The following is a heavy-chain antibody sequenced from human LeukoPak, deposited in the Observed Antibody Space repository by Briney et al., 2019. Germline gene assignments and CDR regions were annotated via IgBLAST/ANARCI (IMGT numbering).Heavy chain of an antibody. CDR1: GYTFTGYY. CDR2: INPNSGGT. D-gene: IGHD3-16*01. J-gene: IGHJ3*02. CDR3: ARAKVMITFGGVLQGRPKLDAFDI. Sequence: ASVKVSCKASGYTFTGYYMHWVRQAPGQGLEWMGWINPNSGGTNYAQKFQGRVTMTRDTSISTAYMELSRLRSDDTAVYYCARAKVMITFGGVLQGRPKLDAFDIWGQGTMVTVSS. V-gene: IGHV1-2*02.